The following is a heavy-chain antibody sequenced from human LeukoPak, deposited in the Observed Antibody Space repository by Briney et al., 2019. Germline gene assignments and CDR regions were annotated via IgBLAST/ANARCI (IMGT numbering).Heavy chain of an antibody. Sequence: PGGSLRLSCAASGFTFSSCSMRWVRQAPGKGLEWVSSITSDETTYYSDSVKGRFTISRDNSKNTLYLQMNSLRAEDTAVYYCAKPLPYGSGSYYILSRGSYYYYGMDVWGQGTTVTVSS. CDR2: ITSDETT. CDR3: AKPLPYGSGSYYILSRGSYYYYGMDV. V-gene: IGHV3-23*01. J-gene: IGHJ6*02. CDR1: GFTFSSCS. D-gene: IGHD3-10*01.